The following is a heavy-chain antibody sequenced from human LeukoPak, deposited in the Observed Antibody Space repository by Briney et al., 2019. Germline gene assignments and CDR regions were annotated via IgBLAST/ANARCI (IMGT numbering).Heavy chain of an antibody. CDR3: AREAGGADDAFDI. V-gene: IGHV3-30-3*01. D-gene: IGHD4-23*01. CDR1: GFTFSSYA. CDR2: ISYDGSNK. J-gene: IGHJ3*02. Sequence: GGSLRLSCAASGFTFSSYAMHWVRQAPGKGLEWVAVISYDGSNKYYADSVKGRFTISRDNSKNTLYLQMNSLRAEDTAVYYCAREAGGADDAFDIWGQGTMVTVSS.